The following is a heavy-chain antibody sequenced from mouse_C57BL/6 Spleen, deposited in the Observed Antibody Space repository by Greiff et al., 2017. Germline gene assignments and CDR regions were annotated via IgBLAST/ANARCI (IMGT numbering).Heavy chain of an antibody. J-gene: IGHJ4*01. CDR3: SNYYGSSYYYAMDY. CDR1: GFTFSDYG. V-gene: IGHV5-17*01. Sequence: EVKLVESGGGLVKPAGSLKLSCAASGFTFSDYGMHWVRQAPEKGLEWVAYISSGSSTIYYADTVKGRFTISRDNAKNTLFLQMTSLRSEDTAMYYCSNYYGSSYYYAMDYWGQGTSVTVSS. CDR2: ISSGSSTI. D-gene: IGHD1-1*01.